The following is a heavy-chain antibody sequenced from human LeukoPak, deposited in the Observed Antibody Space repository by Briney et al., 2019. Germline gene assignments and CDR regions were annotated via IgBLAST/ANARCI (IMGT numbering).Heavy chain of an antibody. J-gene: IGHJ4*02. CDR1: GFTFSSYW. V-gene: IGHV3-7*03. CDR2: IKQDGSEK. Sequence: PGGSLRLSCAASGFTFSSYWMSWVRQAPGKGLEWVANIKQDGSEKYYVDSVKGRFTISRDNAKNSLYLQMNSLRAEDTALYYCAKDLRYYDSSGCLDYWGQGTLVTVSS. CDR3: AKDLRYYDSSGCLDY. D-gene: IGHD3-22*01.